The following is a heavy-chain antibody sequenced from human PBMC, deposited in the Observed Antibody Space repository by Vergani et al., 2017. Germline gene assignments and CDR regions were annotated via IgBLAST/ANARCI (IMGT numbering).Heavy chain of an antibody. CDR3: ARSIDRAYTYGEYHYYYGRDV. CDR1: GGTFSSYA. D-gene: IGHD5-18*01. CDR2: IIPIFGTA. V-gene: IGHV1-69*13. J-gene: IGHJ6*02. Sequence: QVQLVQSGAEVKKPGSSVKVSCKASGGTFSSYAMSWVRQAPGQGLEWMGRIIPIFGTAKYAQKFQGRVTITADESTSTAYMELSSLRSEDTAVYYCARSIDRAYTYGEYHYYYGRDVWGQGTTVTVSS.